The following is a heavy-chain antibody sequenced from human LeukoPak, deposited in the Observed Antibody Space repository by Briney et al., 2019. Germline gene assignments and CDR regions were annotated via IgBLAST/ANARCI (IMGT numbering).Heavy chain of an antibody. CDR3: AGGNGYSRKKTVYYFDY. V-gene: IGHV4-38-2*01. CDR2: IYHSGST. J-gene: IGHJ4*02. CDR1: GYSISSGYY. D-gene: IGHD6-13*01. Sequence: SETLSLTCAVSGYSISSGYYWGWIRQPPGKGLEWIGSIYHSGSTYYNPSLKSRVTISVDTSKNQFSLKLSSVTAADTAVYYCAGGNGYSRKKTVYYFDYWGQGTLVTVSS.